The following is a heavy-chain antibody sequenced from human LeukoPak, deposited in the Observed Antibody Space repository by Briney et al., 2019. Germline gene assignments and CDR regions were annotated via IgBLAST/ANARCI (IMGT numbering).Heavy chain of an antibody. CDR3: AKEDYYGSGIYY. Sequence: PGRSLRLSCAASGFTFSSYGMHWVRQAPGKGLEWVAVSYDGSNKYYADSVTGRFTISRDNSKNTLYLQMNSLRAEDTAVYYCAKEDYYGSGIYYWGQGTLVTVSS. V-gene: IGHV3-30*18. D-gene: IGHD3-10*01. J-gene: IGHJ4*02. CDR2: SYDGSNK. CDR1: GFTFSSYG.